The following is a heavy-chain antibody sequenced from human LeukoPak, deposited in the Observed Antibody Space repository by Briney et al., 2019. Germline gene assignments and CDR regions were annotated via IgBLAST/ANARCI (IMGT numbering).Heavy chain of an antibody. V-gene: IGHV3-21*01. CDR2: ISSSSSYI. Sequence: GGSLRLSCAASGFTFSSYSMNWVRQAPGKGLEWVSSISSSSSYIYYVDSVKGRFTISRDNAKNSLYLQMNSLRAEDTAVYYCARDTSSSWYGSVWFDPWGQGTLVTVSS. CDR3: ARDTSSSWYGSVWFDP. CDR1: GFTFSSYS. J-gene: IGHJ5*02. D-gene: IGHD6-13*01.